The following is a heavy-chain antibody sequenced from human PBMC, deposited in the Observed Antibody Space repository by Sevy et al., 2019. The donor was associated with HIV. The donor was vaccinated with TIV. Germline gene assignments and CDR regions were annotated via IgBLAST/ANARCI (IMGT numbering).Heavy chain of an antibody. CDR2: ISGSGGST. Sequence: GGSLRLACTASGFTFSGYVMSCVRQAPGKGLGWVSTISGSGGSTYYADSVKGRVSIYRDNFRKTVYLEMNSLRAEDSAIYYCANENISGYSWGQGTLVTVSS. CDR1: GFTFSGYV. CDR3: ANENISGYS. J-gene: IGHJ5*02. D-gene: IGHD3-22*01. V-gene: IGHV3-23*01.